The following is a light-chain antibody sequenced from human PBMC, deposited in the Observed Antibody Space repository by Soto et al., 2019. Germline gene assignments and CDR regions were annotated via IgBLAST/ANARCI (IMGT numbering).Light chain of an antibody. CDR2: GDS. V-gene: IGLV1-40*01. CDR1: SSNIGAGYY. J-gene: IGLJ1*01. CDR3: QSYDSSLSGSV. Sequence: QSVLTQPPSVSGAPGQRVTISCTGNSSNIGAGYYVHWYQQLPGTAPKLLIFGDSNRPSGVPDRFSGSKSGTSASLAITGLQAEDEADYFCQSYDSSLSGSVFGPGTKATVL.